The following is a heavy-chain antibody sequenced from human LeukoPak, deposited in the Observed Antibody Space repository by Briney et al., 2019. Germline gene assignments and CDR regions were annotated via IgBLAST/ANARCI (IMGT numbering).Heavy chain of an antibody. V-gene: IGHV3-74*01. J-gene: IGHJ3*02. CDR1: GFTFSSYW. CDR2: INSDDSST. CDR3: ARDRGAEDAFDM. Sequence: GGSLRLSCAASGFTFSSYWMHWVRQAPGKGLVWVSRINSDDSSTNYADSVRGRFTISRDNAKNTLYLQMNSPRAEDTGVYYCARDRGAEDAFDMWGQGTMVTVSS. D-gene: IGHD1-26*01.